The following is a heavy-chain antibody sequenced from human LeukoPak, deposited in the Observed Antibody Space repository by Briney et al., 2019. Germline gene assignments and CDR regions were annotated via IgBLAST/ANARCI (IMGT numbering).Heavy chain of an antibody. CDR3: ARGGPVWGEPYYYYMDV. D-gene: IGHD3-16*01. J-gene: IGHJ6*03. V-gene: IGHV1-2*02. CDR1: GYTFTGYY. CDR2: INPNSGGT. Sequence: ASVKVSFKASGYTFTGYYMHWVRQAPGQGREWMGWINPNSGGTNYAQKFQGRVTMTRDTSISTAYMELSRLRSDDTAVYYCARGGPVWGEPYYYYMDVWGKGTTVTVSS.